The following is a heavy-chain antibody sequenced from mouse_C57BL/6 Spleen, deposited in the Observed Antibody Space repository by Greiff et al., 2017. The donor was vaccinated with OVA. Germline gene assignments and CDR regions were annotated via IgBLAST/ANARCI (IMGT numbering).Heavy chain of an antibody. CDR2: IDPSDSYT. CDR1: GYTFTSYW. Sequence: QVQLQQPGAELVMPGASVKLSCKASGYTFTSYWMHWVKQRPGQGLEWIGEIDPSDSYTNYNQKFKGKSTLTVDNSSSTAYLQLSSLTSEDSAVFYGARGRGYDPRWYLDVWGTGTTVTVSS. V-gene: IGHV1-69*01. D-gene: IGHD2-2*01. CDR3: ARGRGYDPRWYLDV. J-gene: IGHJ1*03.